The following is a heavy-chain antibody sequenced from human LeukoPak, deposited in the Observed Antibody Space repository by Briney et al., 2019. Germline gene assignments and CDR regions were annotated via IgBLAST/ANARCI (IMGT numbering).Heavy chain of an antibody. CDR2: VYWSGTT. V-gene: IGHV4-39*02. Sequence: SETLSLTCTVSGDSIASSTYYWGWIRQAPGKGLEWLGIVYWSGTTYYNPSFKSRVTISVDTSKSEFSLKLRSVAAADTAVYYCARELVGATWGPYYFDYWGQGTLVTVSS. J-gene: IGHJ4*02. CDR1: GDSIASSTYY. D-gene: IGHD1-26*01. CDR3: ARELVGATWGPYYFDY.